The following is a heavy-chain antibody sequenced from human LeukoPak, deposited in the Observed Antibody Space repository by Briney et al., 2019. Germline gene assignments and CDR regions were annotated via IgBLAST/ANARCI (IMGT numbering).Heavy chain of an antibody. V-gene: IGHV1-69*05. CDR3: ARVQVGLRFLEWLGYMDV. J-gene: IGHJ6*03. D-gene: IGHD3-3*01. CDR1: GGTFSSYA. Sequence: ASVKVYCKASGGTFSSYAISWVRQAPGQGLEWMGGIIPIFGTANYAQKFQGRVTITTDESTSTAYMELSSLRSEDTAVYYCARVQVGLRFLEWLGYMDVWGKGTTVTVSS. CDR2: IIPIFGTA.